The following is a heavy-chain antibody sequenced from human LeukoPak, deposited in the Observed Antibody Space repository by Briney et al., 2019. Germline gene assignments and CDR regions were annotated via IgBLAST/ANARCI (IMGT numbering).Heavy chain of an antibody. J-gene: IGHJ4*02. V-gene: IGHV3-21*01. CDR2: ISSSSSYI. D-gene: IGHD6-13*01. Sequence: GGSLRLSCSASGFIFSDYTLNWVRQAPGRGLEWVSSISSSSSYIYYADSVKGRFTISRDNAKNSLYLQMNSLRAEDTAVYYCARQLGQQLVKGACDYWGQGTLVTVSS. CDR3: ARQLGQQLVKGACDY. CDR1: GFIFSDYT.